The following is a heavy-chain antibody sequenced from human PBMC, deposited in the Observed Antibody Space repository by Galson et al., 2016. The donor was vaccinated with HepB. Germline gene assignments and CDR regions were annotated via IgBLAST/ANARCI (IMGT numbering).Heavy chain of an antibody. J-gene: IGHJ6*02. CDR1: GFTFSSYA. Sequence: SLRLSCAASGFTFSSYAMHWVRQAPGKGLEWGAVISYDGSRKNYADSVKGRFTISRDNSKNTLYLQLNSLRTEDTAVYYCAKDRLATVYYYYDMDVWGHGTTVTVSS. CDR3: AKDRLATVYYYYDMDV. D-gene: IGHD5-24*01. V-gene: IGHV3-30*18. CDR2: ISYDGSRK.